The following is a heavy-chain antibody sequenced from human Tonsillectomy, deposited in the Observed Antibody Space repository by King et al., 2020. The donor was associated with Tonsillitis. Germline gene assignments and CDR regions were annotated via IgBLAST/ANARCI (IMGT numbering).Heavy chain of an antibody. CDR2: INSDGSST. Sequence: VQLQESGGGLVQPGGSLRLSCAASGFTFSSYWMHWVRQAPGKGLVWVSRINSDGSSTSYADSVKGRFTISRDNAKNTLYLQMNRLRAEDTAVYYCATLRPGGFYYYYGMDVWGQGTTVTVSS. CDR3: ATLRPGGFYYYYGMDV. V-gene: IGHV3-74*01. CDR1: GFTFSSYW. D-gene: IGHD4-23*01. J-gene: IGHJ6*02.